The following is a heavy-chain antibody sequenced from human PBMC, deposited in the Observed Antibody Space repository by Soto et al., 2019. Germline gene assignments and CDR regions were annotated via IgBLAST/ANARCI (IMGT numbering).Heavy chain of an antibody. J-gene: IGHJ5*02. V-gene: IGHV3-23*01. CDR1: GFTFSNYA. Sequence: GGSLRLSCPASGFTFSNYAMIWVSQAPGKGLEWVSSISDRGGSTYYADSVKGRCTVSRDNSKNWLYLQMSSLRAEDTAVYYCAKSSRLAATLWTSGQGTLVTVSS. D-gene: IGHD3-3*01. CDR3: AKSSRLAATLWT. CDR2: ISDRGGST.